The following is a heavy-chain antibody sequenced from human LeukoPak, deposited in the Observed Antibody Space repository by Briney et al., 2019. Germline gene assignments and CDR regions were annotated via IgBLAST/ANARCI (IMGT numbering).Heavy chain of an antibody. CDR1: GYTFTSYY. D-gene: IGHD3-10*01. CDR2: INPSGGST. V-gene: IGHV1-46*03. J-gene: IGHJ3*02. CDR3: ARVPVEFAFDI. Sequence: ASVKVSCKASGYTFTSYYMHWVRQAPGQGLEWMGIINPSGGSTSYAQKFQGRATMTRDTSTSTVYMELSSLRSEDTAVYYCARVPVEFAFDIWGQGTMVTVSS.